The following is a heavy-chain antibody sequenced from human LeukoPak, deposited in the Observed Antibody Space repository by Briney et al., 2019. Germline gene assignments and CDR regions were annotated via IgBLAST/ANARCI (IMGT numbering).Heavy chain of an antibody. J-gene: IGHJ4*02. CDR1: GGAFSGYY. Sequence: SETLSLTCAVYGGAFSGYYWSWIRQPPGKGLEWIGEINHIGSTNYNPSLKSRVTISVDTSKNQFSLKLSSVTAADTAVYYCARGYTYWGQGTLVTVSS. CDR3: ARGYTY. V-gene: IGHV4-34*01. CDR2: INHIGST. D-gene: IGHD5-18*01.